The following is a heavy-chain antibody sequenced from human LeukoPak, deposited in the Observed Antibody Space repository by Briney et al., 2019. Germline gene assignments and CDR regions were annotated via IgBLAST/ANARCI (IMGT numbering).Heavy chain of an antibody. D-gene: IGHD2-21*01. CDR3: ARSPIPLTRYYFDY. Sequence: GGSLRLSCAASAFTISSYEMNWVSQAPGKGLEWVSYISSSGSTIEYADSVKGRFTISRYNAKNSLYLQMNSLRAEDTAVDYCARSPIPLTRYYFDYWGQGTLVTVSS. CDR2: ISSSGSTI. J-gene: IGHJ4*02. CDR1: AFTISSYE. V-gene: IGHV3-48*03.